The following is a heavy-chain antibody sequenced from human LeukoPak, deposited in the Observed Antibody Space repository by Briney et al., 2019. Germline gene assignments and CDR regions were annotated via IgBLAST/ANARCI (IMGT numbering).Heavy chain of an antibody. Sequence: GGSLRLSCAASGFTFSSYAMSWVRQAPGKGLEWVSVSGSGGSTYYADSVKGRFTLSRDNSKNTLYLQMNSLRAEDTAVYYCARARSSYGYGDAFDIWGQGTMVTVSS. J-gene: IGHJ3*02. CDR2: SGSGGST. D-gene: IGHD5-18*01. CDR3: ARARSSYGYGDAFDI. V-gene: IGHV3-23*01. CDR1: GFTFSSYA.